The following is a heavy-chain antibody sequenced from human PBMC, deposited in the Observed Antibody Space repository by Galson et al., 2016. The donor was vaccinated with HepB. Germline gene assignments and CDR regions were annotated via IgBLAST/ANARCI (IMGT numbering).Heavy chain of an antibody. V-gene: IGHV6-1*01. J-gene: IGHJ6*02. Sequence: ISGGSVYNNGAAWVWIRQSPSRGLEWLGRTFYRSQWNYDYAVSVQSRLFITPDTSKNQFSLQLTSVTPEDTAVYYCARAIWLGRGMDVWGQGTTVTVSS. CDR2: TFYRSQWNY. CDR3: ARAIWLGRGMDV. D-gene: IGHD3-10*01. CDR1: GGSVYNNGAA.